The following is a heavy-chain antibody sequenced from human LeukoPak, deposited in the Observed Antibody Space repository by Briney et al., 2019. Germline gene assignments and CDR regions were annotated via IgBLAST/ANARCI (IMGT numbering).Heavy chain of an antibody. V-gene: IGHV4-39*01. CDR3: ARRRHNFNFYNV. Sequence: SETLSLTCTVSGDSIISNIYWWDWVRLPPGKGLEWIGATFYTGRTFYNPSLKSRVTISVDTSKNQFSLDLNSATAADTADYYCARRRHNFNFYNVWGQGTRVLVSS. CDR2: TFYTGRT. CDR1: GDSIISNIYW. D-gene: IGHD1-20*01. J-gene: IGHJ3*01.